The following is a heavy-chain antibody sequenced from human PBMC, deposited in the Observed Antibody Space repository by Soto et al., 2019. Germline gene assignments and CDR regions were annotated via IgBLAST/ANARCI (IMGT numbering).Heavy chain of an antibody. CDR3: ARAPDYGDYWGDFCDS. V-gene: IGHV1-2*02. J-gene: IGHJ4*02. CDR1: GYTFAAYY. Sequence: QVQLVQSGAEVKKPGASVKVSCKTSGYTFAAYYIHWIRQAPGQGLEWMGWINPTSGGTVYAQNFQDRVTMTRDTSISTAYMELRRLNSDDTAVYYCARAPDYGDYWGDFCDSWGQGTPVTVSS. D-gene: IGHD4-17*01. CDR2: INPTSGGT.